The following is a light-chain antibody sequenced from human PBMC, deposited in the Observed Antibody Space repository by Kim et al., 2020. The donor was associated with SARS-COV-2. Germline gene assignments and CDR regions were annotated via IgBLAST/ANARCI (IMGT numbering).Light chain of an antibody. CDR2: KTS. J-gene: IGKJ1*01. CDR1: QSISSW. V-gene: IGKV1-5*03. CDR3: QQYNSYST. Sequence: SASVGDRVTSTCRASQSISSWLAWYQQKPGKAPKLLIYKTSSVESGVASRFSGSGSGTEFTLTVSSLQPDDFATYYCQQYNSYSTCGQGTKVDIK.